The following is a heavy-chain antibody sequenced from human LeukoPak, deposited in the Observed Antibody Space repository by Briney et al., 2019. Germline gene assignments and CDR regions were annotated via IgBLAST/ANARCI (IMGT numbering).Heavy chain of an antibody. CDR1: GFTFSSYA. J-gene: IGHJ3*02. V-gene: IGHV3-NL1*01. CDR2: IYSDNT. CDR3: AKDYTRGYYDSSGYYRGGAFDI. Sequence: GGSLRLSCAASGFTFSSYAMHWVRQAPGKGLEWVSFIYSDNTHYSDSVKGRFTISRDNSKNSLYLQMNSLRAEDTALYYCAKDYTRGYYDSSGYYRGGAFDIWGQGTMVTVSS. D-gene: IGHD3-22*01.